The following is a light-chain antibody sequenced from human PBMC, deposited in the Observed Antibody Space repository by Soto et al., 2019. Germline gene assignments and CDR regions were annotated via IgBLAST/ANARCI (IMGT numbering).Light chain of an antibody. CDR2: AAS. J-gene: IGKJ4*01. Sequence: DIQMTQSPSSLSASVGDRVTITCRASQTISRNLNWYQEKAGKAPKLLMYAASSLQSGVPSRFSGSGSGTDFSLTISSLQPEDFATYYCQQSHSTPLTFGGGTKVDIK. CDR3: QQSHSTPLT. CDR1: QTISRN. V-gene: IGKV1-39*01.